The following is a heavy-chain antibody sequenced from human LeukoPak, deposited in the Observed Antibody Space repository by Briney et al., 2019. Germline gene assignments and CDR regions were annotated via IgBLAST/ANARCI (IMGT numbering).Heavy chain of an antibody. CDR1: GFTFSSYA. J-gene: IGHJ6*02. CDR3: ARVDTAMDSYYYYGMDV. CDR2: ISGSGGST. D-gene: IGHD5-18*01. Sequence: GGSLRLSCAASGFTFSSYAMSWVRQAPGKGLEWVSAISGSGGSTYYADSVKGRFTISRDNSENTLYLQMNSLRAEDTAVYYCARVDTAMDSYYYYGMDVWGQGTTVTVSS. V-gene: IGHV3-23*01.